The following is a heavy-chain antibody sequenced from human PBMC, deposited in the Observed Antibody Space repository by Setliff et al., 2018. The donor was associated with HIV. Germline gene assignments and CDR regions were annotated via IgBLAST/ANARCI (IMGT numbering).Heavy chain of an antibody. CDR2: ISGYNGNT. D-gene: IGHD5-18*01. Sequence: ASVKVSCKASGYTFTGYYMHWVRQAPGQGLEWVGYISGYNGNTKYAQNVQGRVTMTTDTSTSTAYMELRSLRYDDTAVYYCARDPRSGYDSDTAMVTVYYYYMDVWGKGTTVTVSS. V-gene: IGHV1-18*04. CDR3: ARDPRSGYDSDTAMVTVYYYYMDV. CDR1: GYTFTGYY. J-gene: IGHJ6*03.